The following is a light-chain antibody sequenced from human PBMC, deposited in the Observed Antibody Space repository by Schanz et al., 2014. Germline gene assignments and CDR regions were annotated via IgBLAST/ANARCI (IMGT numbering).Light chain of an antibody. CDR3: QQYNDWPWT. CDR1: QSVGIN. J-gene: IGKJ1*01. V-gene: IGKV3-15*01. CDR2: RAS. Sequence: EIVMTQSPATLSVSPGERATLSCRASQSVGINLAWYQLKPGQAPRLLIYRASTRATGVPARFSGSGSGTEFTLTISNLQSEDFAVYYCQQYNDWPWTFGQGTKVEIK.